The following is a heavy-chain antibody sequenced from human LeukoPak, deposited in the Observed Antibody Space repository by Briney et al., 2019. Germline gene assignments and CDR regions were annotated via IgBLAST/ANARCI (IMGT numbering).Heavy chain of an antibody. CDR2: ILYDGSNK. CDR3: ARDVVAAAGLYYYYGMDV. V-gene: IGHV3-30-3*01. D-gene: IGHD6-13*01. Sequence: GGFLRLSCAASGFTFSSYAMHWVRQAPGKGLEWVAVILYDGSNKYYADSVKGRFTISRDNSKNTLYLQMNSLRAEDTAVYYCARDVVAAAGLYYYYGMDVWGQGTTVTVSS. J-gene: IGHJ6*02. CDR1: GFTFSSYA.